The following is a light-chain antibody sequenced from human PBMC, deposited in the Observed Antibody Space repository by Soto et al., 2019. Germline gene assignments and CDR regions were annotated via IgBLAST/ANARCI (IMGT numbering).Light chain of an antibody. CDR2: S. Sequence: QSALTQPASVSGSPGQSITISCTGTSSDVGGYNYVSWYQQHPGKAPKLISNRPSGVSNRFSGSKSGNTASLTISGLQAEDEADYYCSSYTSRSTLVVFGGGTKLTVL. J-gene: IGLJ2*01. CDR1: SSDVGGYNY. V-gene: IGLV2-14*01. CDR3: SSYTSRSTLVV.